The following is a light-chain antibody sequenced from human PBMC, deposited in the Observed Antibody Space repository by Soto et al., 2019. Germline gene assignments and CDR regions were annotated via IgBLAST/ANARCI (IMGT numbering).Light chain of an antibody. Sequence: EIVLTQSPATLSLSPGERATLSCGASQSINSNYLAWYQQKPGLAPRLVIYDTSRRAPGIPDRLTGSGSETDFTLTISRLEPEDSAIYYCQQYGSSPTFGQGTRLEIK. CDR1: QSINSNY. CDR3: QQYGSSPT. V-gene: IGKV3D-20*01. J-gene: IGKJ5*01. CDR2: DTS.